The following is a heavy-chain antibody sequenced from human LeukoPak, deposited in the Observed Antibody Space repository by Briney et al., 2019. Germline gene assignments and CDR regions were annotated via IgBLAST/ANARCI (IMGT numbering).Heavy chain of an antibody. J-gene: IGHJ4*02. CDR2: ISGSGGST. CDR1: GFTFSSYA. Sequence: GGSLRLSXAASGFTFSSYAMSWVRQTPGKGLEWVSTISGSGGSTYYADSVKGRFTISRDNSKNTLYLQIDSLGAEDTAEYYCATMGYDFWSGYWPDYWGQGTLVTVSS. D-gene: IGHD3-3*01. CDR3: ATMGYDFWSGYWPDY. V-gene: IGHV3-23*01.